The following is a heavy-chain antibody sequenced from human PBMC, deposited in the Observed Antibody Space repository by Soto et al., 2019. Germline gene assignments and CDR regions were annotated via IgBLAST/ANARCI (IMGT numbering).Heavy chain of an antibody. D-gene: IGHD6-13*01. CDR3: VRDWNTGAGPLIDY. V-gene: IGHV1-18*01. CDR1: GYTFTSYG. J-gene: IGHJ4*02. Sequence: QVQLVQSGAEVKKPGASVKVSCKASGYTFTSYGISWVRQAPGQGLEWMGWISAYNGNTNYAQKLQGRVTMTTDTSTRTGYMELRSMRSDDTAVDYCVRDWNTGAGPLIDYWGQGTLVTLCS. CDR2: ISAYNGNT.